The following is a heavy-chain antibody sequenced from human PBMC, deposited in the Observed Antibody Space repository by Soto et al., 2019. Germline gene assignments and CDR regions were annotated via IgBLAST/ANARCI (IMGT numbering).Heavy chain of an antibody. CDR3: ARAQGEVAGYAFDI. V-gene: IGHV3-30-3*01. CDR1: GFTFSSYA. Sequence: QVQLVESGGGVVQPGRSLRLSCAASGFTFSSYAMHWVRQAPGKGLEWVAVISYDGSNKYYADSVKGRFTISRDNSKNTLYLQMNSLRAEDTAVYYCARAQGEVAGYAFDIWGQGTMVTVSS. J-gene: IGHJ3*02. CDR2: ISYDGSNK. D-gene: IGHD6-19*01.